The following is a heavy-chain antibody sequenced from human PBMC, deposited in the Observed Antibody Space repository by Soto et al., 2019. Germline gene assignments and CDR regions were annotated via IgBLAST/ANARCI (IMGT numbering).Heavy chain of an antibody. Sequence: QVQLVESGGGVVQPGTSLRLSCEASGFTFSGFGMHWVRQAPGKGLEWVAVIWYDGSKKYYADCVKGRFTISRDNSKNXXYLQMNSPRAEDTAVYYCARGRGGSYGGNSAHFDIWGQGTLVTVSS. CDR2: IWYDGSKK. J-gene: IGHJ3*02. V-gene: IGHV3-33*01. CDR3: ARGRGGSYGGNSAHFDI. D-gene: IGHD4-17*01. CDR1: GFTFSGFG.